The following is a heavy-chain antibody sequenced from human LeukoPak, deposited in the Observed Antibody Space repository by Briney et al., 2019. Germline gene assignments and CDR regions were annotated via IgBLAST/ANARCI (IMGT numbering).Heavy chain of an antibody. CDR1: RFTFSSYW. V-gene: IGHV3-7*03. D-gene: IGHD6-19*01. Sequence: GGSLRLSCAASRFTFSSYWMSWVRQAPGKGLEWVANIKLDGSEKSYVDSVKGRFTISRDNAENSLYLQMNSLRVEDTAVYYCARDTWRAVAGTSTYYYTGMDAWGQGTTVTVSS. CDR3: ARDTWRAVAGTSTYYYTGMDA. CDR2: IKLDGSEK. J-gene: IGHJ6*02.